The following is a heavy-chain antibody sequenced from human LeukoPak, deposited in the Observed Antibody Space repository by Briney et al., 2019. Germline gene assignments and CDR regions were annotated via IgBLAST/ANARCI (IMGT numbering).Heavy chain of an antibody. J-gene: IGHJ4*02. Sequence: ASVTVSCKASGFSFINYGISWVRQAPGRGLEWMGWISVHNGNTNYAQKLQGRVTMTTDTSTSTAYMELRSLRSDDTAVYYCARDPSYYDFWSGYYPGGYFDYWGQGTLVTVSS. CDR3: ARDPSYYDFWSGYYPGGYFDY. V-gene: IGHV1-18*01. CDR1: GFSFINYG. D-gene: IGHD3-3*01. CDR2: ISVHNGNT.